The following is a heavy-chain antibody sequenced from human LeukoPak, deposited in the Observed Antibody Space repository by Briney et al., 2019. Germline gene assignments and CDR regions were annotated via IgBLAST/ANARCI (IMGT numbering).Heavy chain of an antibody. D-gene: IGHD3-10*01. CDR2: IYHSGST. Sequence: SETLSLTCTVSGGSISSSSYYWGWIRQPPGKGLEWIGSIYHSGSTYYNPSLKSRVTISVDRSKNQFSLKLSSVTAADTAVYYCARYFGRGAFDIWGQGTMVTVSS. CDR1: GGSISSSSYY. V-gene: IGHV4-39*07. CDR3: ARYFGRGAFDI. J-gene: IGHJ3*02.